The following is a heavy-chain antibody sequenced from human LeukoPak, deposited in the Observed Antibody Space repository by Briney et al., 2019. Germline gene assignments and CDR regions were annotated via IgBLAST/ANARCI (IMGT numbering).Heavy chain of an antibody. D-gene: IGHD5/OR15-5a*01. CDR2: IYYSGNT. CDR1: GGSISSSSYY. CDR3: ARLGDTVSTDRYFDY. Sequence: PSETLSLTCTVSGGSISSSSYYWGWIRQPPGKGLEWFGSIYYSGNTYYNPSLKSRVTLSVDTSKNQFSLKLSSVTAADTAVYYCARLGDTVSTDRYFDYWGQGTLVTVSS. J-gene: IGHJ4*02. V-gene: IGHV4-39*01.